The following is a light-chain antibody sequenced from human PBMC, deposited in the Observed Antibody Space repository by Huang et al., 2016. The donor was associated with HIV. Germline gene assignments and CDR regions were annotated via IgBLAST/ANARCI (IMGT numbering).Light chain of an antibody. CDR3: QQYHNWPPEGT. Sequence: EIVMTQSPATLSVSPGERATLSCRASQSVSNHLAWYQHRPGQPPRLLIYGASTSATGIPARFSGGGSGTEFTLTISSLQSEDFAVYYCQQYHNWPPEGTFGQGTKVEIK. V-gene: IGKV3-15*01. CDR1: QSVSNH. CDR2: GAS. J-gene: IGKJ1*01.